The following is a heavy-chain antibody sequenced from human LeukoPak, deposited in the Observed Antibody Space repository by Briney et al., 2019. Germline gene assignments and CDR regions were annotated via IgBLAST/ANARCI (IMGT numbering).Heavy chain of an antibody. J-gene: IGHJ6*04. CDR2: IIPIFGTA. Sequence: WASVKVSCKASGGTFSSYAISWVRQAPGQGLEWMGGIIPIFGTANYAQKFQGRVTITADKSTSTAYMELSSLRSEDTAVYYCASRWFGEILTGYYYYYGMDVWGKGTTVTVSS. V-gene: IGHV1-69*06. D-gene: IGHD3-10*01. CDR1: GGTFSSYA. CDR3: ASRWFGEILTGYYYYYGMDV.